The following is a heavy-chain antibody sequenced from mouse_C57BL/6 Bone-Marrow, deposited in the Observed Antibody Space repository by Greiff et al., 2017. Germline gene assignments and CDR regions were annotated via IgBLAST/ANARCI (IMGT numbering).Heavy chain of an antibody. CDR1: GYTFTSYG. D-gene: IGHD3-1*01. CDR2: IYPRSGNT. CDR3: ARSGPPWYFDV. V-gene: IGHV1-81*01. Sequence: VQLQQSGAELARPGASVKLSCKASGYTFTSYGISWVKQRTGQGLEWIGEIYPRSGNTYYNVKFKGKATLTADKSSSTAYMELRSLTSEDSAVYFCARSGPPWYFDVWGTGTTVTVSS. J-gene: IGHJ1*03.